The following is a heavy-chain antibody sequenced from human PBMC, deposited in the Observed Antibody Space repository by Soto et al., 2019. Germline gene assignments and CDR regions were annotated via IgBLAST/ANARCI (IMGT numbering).Heavy chain of an antibody. CDR2: IYYSGST. Sequence: PSETLSLTCTVSGGSISSSSYYWGWIRQPPGKGLECIGSIYYSGSTYYNPSLKSRGTISVDTSKNQFSLKLSSVTAADTAVYYCARRSIHWYFDLWGRGTLVT. CDR3: ARRSIHWYFDL. J-gene: IGHJ2*01. V-gene: IGHV4-39*01. D-gene: IGHD2-21*01. CDR1: GGSISSSSYY.